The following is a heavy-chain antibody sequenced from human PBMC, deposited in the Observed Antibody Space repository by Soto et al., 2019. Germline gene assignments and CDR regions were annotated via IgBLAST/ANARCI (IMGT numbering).Heavy chain of an antibody. D-gene: IGHD3-10*01. CDR3: ARGPLWFGELYTGMDV. CDR2: IYYSGST. CDR1: GGSISSYY. V-gene: IGHV4-59*01. Sequence: SETLSLTCTVSGGSISSYYWSWIRQPPGKGLEWIGYIYYSGSTNYNPSLKSRVTISVDTSKNQFSLKLSSVTAADTAVYYCARGPLWFGELYTGMDVWGQGTTVTVSS. J-gene: IGHJ6*02.